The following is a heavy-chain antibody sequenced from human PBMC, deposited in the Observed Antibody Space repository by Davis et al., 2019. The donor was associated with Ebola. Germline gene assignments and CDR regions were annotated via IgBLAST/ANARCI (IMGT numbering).Heavy chain of an antibody. D-gene: IGHD1-26*01. Sequence: GESLKISCAASGFTVSSNYMSWARQAPGKGLEWVSVIYSGGSTYYADSVKGRFTTFRDNPKNTLYLQMNSLRADDTAVYYCAKQRGVGAIDYDYWGQGTLVTVSS. J-gene: IGHJ4*02. CDR3: AKQRGVGAIDYDY. V-gene: IGHV3-66*04. CDR2: IYSGGST. CDR1: GFTVSSNY.